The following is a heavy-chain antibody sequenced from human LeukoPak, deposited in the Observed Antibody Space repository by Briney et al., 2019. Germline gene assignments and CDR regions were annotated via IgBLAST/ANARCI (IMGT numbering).Heavy chain of an antibody. CDR1: GGSISSGSYY. J-gene: IGHJ5*02. D-gene: IGHD1-26*01. Sequence: PSETLSLTCTVSGGSISSGSYYWSWIRQPAGKGLEWIGRIYTSGSTNYNPSLKSRVTISVGTSKNQFSLKLSSVTAADTAVYYCASSGRYSAPAWWFDPWGQGTLVTVSS. V-gene: IGHV4-61*02. CDR2: IYTSGST. CDR3: ASSGRYSAPAWWFDP.